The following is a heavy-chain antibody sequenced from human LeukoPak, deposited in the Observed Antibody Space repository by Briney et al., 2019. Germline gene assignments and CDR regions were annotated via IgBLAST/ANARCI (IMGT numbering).Heavy chain of an antibody. V-gene: IGHV3-33*01. CDR3: AGVANITTFGMDV. J-gene: IGHJ6*02. D-gene: IGHD3-9*01. CDR2: TWYDGSKK. CDR1: GFPFSYYG. Sequence: GRSLRLSCAASGFPFSYYGMHWVRKAPGKGLEWVALTWYDGSKKYIADSVRGRFTISKDNSKNTLYLQMNSLRAEDTAVYYCAGVANITTFGMDVWGHGTTVTVSS.